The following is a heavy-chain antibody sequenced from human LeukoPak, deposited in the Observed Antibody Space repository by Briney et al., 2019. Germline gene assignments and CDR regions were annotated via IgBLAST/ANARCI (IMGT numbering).Heavy chain of an antibody. CDR3: AKGHCDGDGYYYFDY. V-gene: IGHV3-23*01. D-gene: IGHD2-21*01. J-gene: IGHJ4*02. Sequence: GGSLRLSCAASGFSFSNYGVSWVRQAPGKGLEWVSAISGSGGTTYYADSVKGRFTISRDNSKNTLYLQMNTLRADDTAAYHCAKGHCDGDGYYYFDYWGQGTLVTVSS. CDR1: GFSFSNYG. CDR2: ISGSGGTT.